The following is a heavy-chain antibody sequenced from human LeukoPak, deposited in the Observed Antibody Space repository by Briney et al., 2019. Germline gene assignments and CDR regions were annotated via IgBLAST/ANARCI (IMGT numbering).Heavy chain of an antibody. V-gene: IGHV5-51*01. CDR3: ARLDRVGTGSATWFDP. D-gene: IGHD1-1*01. Sequence: GASLKSSFQGSGYSFTSYWIGWVRQMPWKGLEWMGIIYPGDSDTRYSPAFQGQVTISAGQSISTAYLQWSSLKASDTAMYYCARLDRVGTGSATWFDPWGEGTLVTVSS. CDR2: IYPGDSDT. J-gene: IGHJ5*02. CDR1: GYSFTSYW.